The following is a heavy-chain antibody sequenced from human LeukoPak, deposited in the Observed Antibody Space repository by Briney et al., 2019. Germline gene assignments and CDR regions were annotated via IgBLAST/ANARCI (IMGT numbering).Heavy chain of an antibody. J-gene: IGHJ3*02. CDR2: IIPIFGTA. D-gene: IGHD5-18*01. V-gene: IGHV1-69*05. CDR3: ASGWYSYGLWAFDI. CDR1: GGTFSSYA. Sequence: ASVKVSCKASGGTFSSYAISWVRQAPGQGLEWMGRIIPIFGTANYAQKFQGRVTITTDESTSTGHMELSSLRSEDTAVYYCASGWYSYGLWAFDIWGQGTMVTVSS.